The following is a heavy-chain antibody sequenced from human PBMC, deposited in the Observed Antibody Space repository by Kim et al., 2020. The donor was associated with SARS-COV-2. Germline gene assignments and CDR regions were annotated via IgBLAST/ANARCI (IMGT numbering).Heavy chain of an antibody. J-gene: IGHJ6*02. CDR3: TTLWFGELFYYYYYGMDV. Sequence: GRFTISRDDSKNTLYLQMNSLKTEDTAVYYCTTLWFGELFYYYYYGMDVWGQGTTVTVSS. D-gene: IGHD3-10*01. V-gene: IGHV3-15*01.